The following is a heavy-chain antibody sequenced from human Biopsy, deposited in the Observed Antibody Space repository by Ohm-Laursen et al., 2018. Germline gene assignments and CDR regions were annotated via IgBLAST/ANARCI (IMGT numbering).Heavy chain of an antibody. D-gene: IGHD3-22*01. CDR1: GYSFTKYY. J-gene: IGHJ4*02. CDR3: ARDFNYDGGGSFNFDY. Sequence: SSVKVSCKASGYSFTKYYINWVRQATGQGLEWMGWMNPNSGNTGYAQKFQGRVTVTRNTSISTAYMELSSLTSVDTAVYYCARDFNYDGGGSFNFDYWGQGTLVTVSS. CDR2: MNPNSGNT. V-gene: IGHV1-8*01.